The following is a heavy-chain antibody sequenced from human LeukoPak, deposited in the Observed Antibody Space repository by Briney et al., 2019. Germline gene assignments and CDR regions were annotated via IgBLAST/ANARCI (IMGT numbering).Heavy chain of an antibody. CDR1: GFTFSSYD. Sequence: GGSLRLSCGASGFTFSSYDMIWVRQAPGMGLEWVSSISSGSSYIHYADSVKGRFTVSRDNAKNSLYLQMSSLRAEDTSVYYCATEGRSATPGYWGQGTLVIVSS. D-gene: IGHD6-25*01. CDR2: ISSGSSYI. J-gene: IGHJ4*02. V-gene: IGHV3-21*01. CDR3: ATEGRSATPGY.